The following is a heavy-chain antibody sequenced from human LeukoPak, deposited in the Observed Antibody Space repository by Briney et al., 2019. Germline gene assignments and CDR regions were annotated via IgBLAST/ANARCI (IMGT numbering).Heavy chain of an antibody. CDR1: GGSISSSNW. D-gene: IGHD6-19*01. J-gene: IGHJ6*03. Sequence: SGTLSLTCAVSGGSISSSNWWSWVRQPPGKGLEWIGEINHSGSTNYNPSLKSRVTISVDTSKNQFSLKLSSVTAADTAVYYCARVAVAGNYYYYYYMDVWGKGTTVTISS. V-gene: IGHV4-4*02. CDR2: INHSGST. CDR3: ARVAVAGNYYYYYYMDV.